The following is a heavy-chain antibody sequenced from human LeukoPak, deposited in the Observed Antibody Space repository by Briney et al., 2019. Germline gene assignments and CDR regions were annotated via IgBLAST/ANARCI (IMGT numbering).Heavy chain of an antibody. CDR3: ARDRDRYSSSWYVGYYFDY. D-gene: IGHD6-13*01. CDR2: INPSGGST. CDR1: GYTFTSYY. J-gene: IGHJ4*02. V-gene: IGHV1-46*01. Sequence: ASVKVSCKASGYTFTSYYMRWVRQAPGQGLEWMGIINPSGGSTSYAQKFQGRVTMTRDTSTSTVYMELSSLRSEDTAVYYCARDRDRYSSSWYVGYYFDYWGQGTLVTVSS.